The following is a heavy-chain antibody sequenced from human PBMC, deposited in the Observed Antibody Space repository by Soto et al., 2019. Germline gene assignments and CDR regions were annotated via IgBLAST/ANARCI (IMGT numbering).Heavy chain of an antibody. J-gene: IGHJ3*02. CDR3: SRDGNYSPLDI. D-gene: IGHD3-22*01. CDR2: IIPILGIA. V-gene: IGHV1-69*08. CDR1: GGTFSSYT. Sequence: VQLVQSGAEVKKPGSSVKVSCKASGGTFSSYTISWVRQAPGQGLEWMGRIIPILGIANYAQKFQGRVTITADKSTSTAYMDLSSLRSEDTAVYYCSRDGNYSPLDIWGQGTMVTVSS.